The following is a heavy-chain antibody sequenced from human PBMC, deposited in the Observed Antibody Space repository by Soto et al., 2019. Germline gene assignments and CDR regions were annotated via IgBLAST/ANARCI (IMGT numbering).Heavy chain of an antibody. V-gene: IGHV4-31*03. CDR3: ARVCGGDCHYGMDV. CDR1: GGSISSGGYY. J-gene: IGHJ6*02. D-gene: IGHD2-21*02. CDR2: ISYSGST. Sequence: SETLSLTCTVSGGSISSGGYYWSWIRQHPGKGLEWIGYISYSGSTYYNPSLESRVTISVDTSKNQFSLKLSSVTAADTAVYYCARVCGGDCHYGMDVWGQGTTVTVSS.